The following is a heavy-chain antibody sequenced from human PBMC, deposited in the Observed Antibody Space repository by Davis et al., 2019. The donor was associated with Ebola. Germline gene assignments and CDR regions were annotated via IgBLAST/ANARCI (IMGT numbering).Heavy chain of an antibody. V-gene: IGHV3-33*06. CDR3: AKDPLFDFWIGY. J-gene: IGHJ4*02. Sequence: GESLKISCAASGFTFSSYAMHWVRQAPGKGLEWVAVIWYDGSNKYYADSVKGRFTISRDNSKNTLYLQMNSLRAEDTAVYYCAKDPLFDFWIGYWGQGTLVTVSS. CDR2: IWYDGSNK. D-gene: IGHD3-3*01. CDR1: GFTFSSYA.